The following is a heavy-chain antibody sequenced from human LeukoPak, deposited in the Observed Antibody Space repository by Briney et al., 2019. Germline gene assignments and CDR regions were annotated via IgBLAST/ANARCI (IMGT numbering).Heavy chain of an antibody. CDR2: IRYDGSNK. J-gene: IGHJ4*02. CDR3: AKVGRDSSWYYFDY. Sequence: PGGSLRLSCAASGFTFSSYGMHWVRQAPGKGLEWVAFIRYDGSNKYYADSVKGRFTISRDNSKNTLYLQMNSLRVEDTALYYCAKVGRDSSWYYFDYWGQGTLVTVSS. D-gene: IGHD6-13*01. CDR1: GFTFSSYG. V-gene: IGHV3-30*02.